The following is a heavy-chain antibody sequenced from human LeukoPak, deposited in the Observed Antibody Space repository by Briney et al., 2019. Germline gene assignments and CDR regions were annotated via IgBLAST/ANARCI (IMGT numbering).Heavy chain of an antibody. J-gene: IGHJ4*02. D-gene: IGHD5-18*01. V-gene: IGHV3-23*01. Sequence: GGSLRLSCAASGFTFSSYAMSWVRQAPGKGLEWVSAISGSGGSTYYADSVKGRFTISRDNSKNTLYLQMNSLRAEDTAVYYCARDTGYSYGQGDYWGQGTLVTVSS. CDR3: ARDTGYSYGQGDY. CDR2: ISGSGGST. CDR1: GFTFSSYA.